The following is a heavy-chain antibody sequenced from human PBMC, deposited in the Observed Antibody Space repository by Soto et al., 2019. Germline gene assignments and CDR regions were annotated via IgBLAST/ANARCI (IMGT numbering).Heavy chain of an antibody. CDR3: ARMPAAAATVQLAKFDY. CDR2: ISSSGSTI. J-gene: IGHJ4*02. D-gene: IGHD6-13*01. Sequence: GSLRLSCAASGFTFSDYYMSWIRQAPGKGLEWVSYISSSGSTIYYADSVKGRFTISRDNAKNSLYLQMNSLRAADTAVYYCARMPAAAATVQLAKFDYWGQGTLVTVSS. CDR1: GFTFSDYY. V-gene: IGHV3-11*01.